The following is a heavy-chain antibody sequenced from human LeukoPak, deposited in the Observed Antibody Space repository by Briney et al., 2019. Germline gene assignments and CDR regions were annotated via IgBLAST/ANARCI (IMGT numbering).Heavy chain of an antibody. V-gene: IGHV4-38-2*02. CDR1: GYSISSGYY. CDR3: ARDPDIVVVPAVG. D-gene: IGHD2-2*01. CDR2: IYHSGST. J-gene: IGHJ4*02. Sequence: SETLSLTCTVSGYSISSGYYWGWIRQPPGKGLEWIGSIYHSGSTYYNPSLKSRVTISVDTSKNQFSLKLSSVTAADTAVYYCARDPDIVVVPAVGWGQGTLVTVSS.